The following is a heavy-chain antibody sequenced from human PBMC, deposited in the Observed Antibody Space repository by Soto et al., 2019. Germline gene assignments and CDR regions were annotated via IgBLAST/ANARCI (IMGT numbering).Heavy chain of an antibody. CDR1: VFTFSNAW. CDR3: TTVTYSSDGLDY. D-gene: IGHD2-15*01. CDR2: IKSKTDGGTT. J-gene: IGHJ4*02. V-gene: IGHV3-15*01. Sequence: LRLSCAASVFTFSNAWMSWVRQAPGKGLEWVGRIKSKTDGGTTDYAAPVKGRFSILRDDSKNTLYLQMNSLKTEDTAVYYCTTVTYSSDGLDYWGQGTLVTVSS.